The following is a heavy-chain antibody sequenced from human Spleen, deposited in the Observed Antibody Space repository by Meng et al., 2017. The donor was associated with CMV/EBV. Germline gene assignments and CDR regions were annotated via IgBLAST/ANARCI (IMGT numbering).Heavy chain of an antibody. V-gene: IGHV4-4*02. D-gene: IGHD2-2*01. CDR2: IHHSGIT. CDR3: TKAAGYSSSTLIDS. Sequence: SETLSLTCTVSGGSITSTNWWTWVRQPPGKGMEWIGEIHHSGITNYHPSLKSRVTISVDKSRNQFSLKLSSVTAADTAVYYCTKAAGYSSSTLIDSWGQGSLVTVSS. CDR1: GGSITSTNW. J-gene: IGHJ4*02.